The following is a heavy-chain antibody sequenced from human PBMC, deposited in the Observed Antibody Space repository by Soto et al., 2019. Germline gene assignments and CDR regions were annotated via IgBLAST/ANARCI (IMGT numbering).Heavy chain of an antibody. CDR2: IISYNGDT. V-gene: IGHV1-18*01. J-gene: IGHJ6*02. D-gene: IGHD5-12*01. CDR3: AREGVASYYYYGMDV. CDR1: GGTFSSYT. Sequence: GASVKVSCKASGGTFSSYTISWVRQAPGQGPEWMGWIISYNGDTNYAQTFQGRVTMTTDTSTSTAYMELRSLRSDDTAVYYCAREGVASYYYYGMDVWGQGTPVTVSS.